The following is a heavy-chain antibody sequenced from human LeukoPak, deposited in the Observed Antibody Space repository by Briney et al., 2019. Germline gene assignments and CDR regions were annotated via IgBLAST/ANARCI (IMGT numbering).Heavy chain of an antibody. CDR1: GYTFTSYD. CDR3: ARGPYSSSWYVQGDYYFDY. J-gene: IGHJ4*02. CDR2: MNPNSGNT. V-gene: IGHV1-8*01. Sequence: GASVKVSCKASGYTFTSYDINWVRQAPGQGLEWMGWMNPNSGNTGYAQKFQGRVTMTRNTSISTAYMELSSLRSEDTAVYYCARGPYSSSWYVQGDYYFDYWGQGTLVTVSS. D-gene: IGHD6-13*01.